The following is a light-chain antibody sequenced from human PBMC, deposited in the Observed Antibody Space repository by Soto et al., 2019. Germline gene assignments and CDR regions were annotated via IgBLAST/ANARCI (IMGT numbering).Light chain of an antibody. Sequence: DIPLEQSPSSLCASVGDRVTITCRASQTISNYLNWYQMKPGKAPKLLIYGASSLQNGVPPRFSGSGSGTDFALTIRNLEPEDFASYFCQQSYISPTFGPGTKVDL. CDR2: GAS. V-gene: IGKV1-39*01. J-gene: IGKJ3*01. CDR1: QTISNY. CDR3: QQSYISPT.